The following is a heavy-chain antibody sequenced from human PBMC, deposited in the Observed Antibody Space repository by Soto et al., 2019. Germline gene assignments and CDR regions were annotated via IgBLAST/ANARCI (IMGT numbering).Heavy chain of an antibody. V-gene: IGHV3-33*01. CDR2: IWYDVNDY. CDR1: GFTFRNYG. CDR3: TRDFGDGFDF. Sequence: QVQLVESGGGVVQSGRSLSLSCTTSGFTFRNYGMHWVRQAPGKGLEWIAIIWYDVNDYYHADSVKGRFTISRDNSKNTIYLQMNSLRPEDTAGYYCTRDFGDGFDFWGQGDLVTVSS. D-gene: IGHD3-10*01. J-gene: IGHJ4*02.